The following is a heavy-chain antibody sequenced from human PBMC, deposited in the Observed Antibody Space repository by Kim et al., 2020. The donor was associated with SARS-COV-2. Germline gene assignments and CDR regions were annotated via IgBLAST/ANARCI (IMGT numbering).Heavy chain of an antibody. D-gene: IGHD3-22*01. CDR2: IYYSGST. J-gene: IGHJ3*02. CDR3: ASTGKRSGYYDAFDI. V-gene: IGHV4-39*01. Sequence: SETLSLTCTVSGGSISSSSYYWGWIRQPPGKGLEWIGSIYYSGSTYYNPSLKSRVTISVDTSKNQFSLKLSSVTAADTAVYYCASTGKRSGYYDAFDIWGQGTMVTVSS. CDR1: GGSISSSSYY.